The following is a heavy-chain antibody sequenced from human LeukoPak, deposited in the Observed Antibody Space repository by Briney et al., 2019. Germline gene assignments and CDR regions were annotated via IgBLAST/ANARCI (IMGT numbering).Heavy chain of an antibody. CDR3: ARDRIQPRDERSSIRDSSSWYWFDP. CDR2: ISSSSSYI. Sequence: GGSLRLSCAASGFTFSSYSMNWVRQAPGKGLEWVSSISSSSSYIYYADSVKGRFTISRDNAKNSLYLQMNSLRAEDTAVYYCARDRIQPRDERSSIRDSSSWYWFDPWGQGTLVTVSS. J-gene: IGHJ5*02. D-gene: IGHD6-13*01. CDR1: GFTFSSYS. V-gene: IGHV3-21*01.